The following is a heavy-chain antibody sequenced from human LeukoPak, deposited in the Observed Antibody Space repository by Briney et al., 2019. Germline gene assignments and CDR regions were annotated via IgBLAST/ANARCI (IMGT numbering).Heavy chain of an antibody. Sequence: GSSLRLTCAASGFSFSSYGSQCVRHPPGKWLEWVAVIWYDGTNKYYADSVKGLFTISRDNSKNTLYLRMNSLRAEDTAVYYCATVWGSGSYLDAFDIWGQGTMVTVSS. CDR1: GFSFSSYG. CDR2: IWYDGTNK. J-gene: IGHJ3*02. CDR3: ATVWGSGSYLDAFDI. D-gene: IGHD1-26*01. V-gene: IGHV3-33*01.